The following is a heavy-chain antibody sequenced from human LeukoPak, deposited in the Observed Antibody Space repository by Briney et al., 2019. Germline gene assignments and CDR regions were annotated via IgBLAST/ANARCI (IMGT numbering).Heavy chain of an antibody. CDR2: IYYSGYT. Sequence: SETLSLNCTVSGASISSYYWSWIRQPPGKGLEWIGYIYYSGYTNYNPSLKSRVTISVDTSKNQFSLKLSSVTAADTAVYYCARRYYTNGVYYYDYWGQRPLVTVSS. V-gene: IGHV4-59*08. D-gene: IGHD2-8*01. CDR1: GASISSYY. J-gene: IGHJ4*02. CDR3: ARRYYTNGVYYYDY.